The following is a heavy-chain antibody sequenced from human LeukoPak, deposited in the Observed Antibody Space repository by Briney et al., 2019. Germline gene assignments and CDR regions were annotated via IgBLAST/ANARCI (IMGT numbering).Heavy chain of an antibody. Sequence: PGGSLRLSCAASGFTFSSYSMNWVRQAPGKGLEWVSSISSSSSYIYYAGSVRGRFTISRDNAKNSLYLQMNSLRAEDTAVYYCARAWIGKQLGSFHYYYGMDVWGQGTTVTVSS. D-gene: IGHD6-6*01. CDR3: ARAWIGKQLGSFHYYYGMDV. CDR2: ISSSSSYI. J-gene: IGHJ6*02. V-gene: IGHV3-21*01. CDR1: GFTFSSYS.